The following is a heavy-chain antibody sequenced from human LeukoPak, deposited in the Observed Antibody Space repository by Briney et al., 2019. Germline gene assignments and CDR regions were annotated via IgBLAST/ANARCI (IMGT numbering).Heavy chain of an antibody. D-gene: IGHD4-11*01. CDR3: ARIDDYSPNHYYYGMDV. Sequence: ASVKVSCKASGYTFTNYDFNWMRQATGQGLEWMGGIIPIFGTANYAQKFQGRVTITADESTSTAYMELSSLRSEDTAVYYCARIDDYSPNHYYYGMDVWGQGTTVTVSS. CDR2: IIPIFGTA. V-gene: IGHV1-69*13. CDR1: GYTFTNYD. J-gene: IGHJ6*02.